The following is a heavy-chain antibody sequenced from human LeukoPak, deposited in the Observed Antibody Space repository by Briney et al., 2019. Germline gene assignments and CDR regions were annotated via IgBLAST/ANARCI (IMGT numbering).Heavy chain of an antibody. Sequence: GGSLRLSCAASGFTFSSYAMSWVRQAPGKGLEWASAISGSGGSTYYADSVKGRFTISRDNPKNTLYLQMNSLRAEDTAVYYCAKAFGGDYYDSSGYHPFDYWGQGTLVTVSS. CDR1: GFTFSSYA. D-gene: IGHD3-22*01. CDR2: ISGSGGST. J-gene: IGHJ4*02. CDR3: AKAFGGDYYDSSGYHPFDY. V-gene: IGHV3-23*01.